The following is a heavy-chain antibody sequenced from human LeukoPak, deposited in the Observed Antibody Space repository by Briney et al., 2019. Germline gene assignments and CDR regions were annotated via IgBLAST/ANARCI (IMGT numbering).Heavy chain of an antibody. D-gene: IGHD3-10*01. Sequence: ASVKVSCKASGYTFTSYGISWVRQAPGQGLEWMGRIIPILGIANYAQKFQGRVTITADKSTSTAYMELSSLRSEDTAVYYCARITMVRGPMGGHYYYGMDVWGQGTTVTVSS. CDR3: ARITMVRGPMGGHYYYGMDV. V-gene: IGHV1-69*04. CDR2: IIPILGIA. CDR1: GYTFTSYG. J-gene: IGHJ6*02.